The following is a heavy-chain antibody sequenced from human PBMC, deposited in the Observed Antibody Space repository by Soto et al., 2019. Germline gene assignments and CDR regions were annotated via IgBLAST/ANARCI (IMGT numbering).Heavy chain of an antibody. J-gene: IGHJ4*02. V-gene: IGHV3-64*01. CDR3: ARDETGYYRYFDY. D-gene: IGHD3-9*01. Sequence: SGGSLRLSCAASGFTFSSYAMHWVRQAPGKGLEYVSAISSNGGSTYYANSVKGRFTISRDNSKNTLYLQMGSLRAEDMAVYYCARDETGYYRYFDYWGQGTLVTVSS. CDR2: ISSNGGST. CDR1: GFTFSSYA.